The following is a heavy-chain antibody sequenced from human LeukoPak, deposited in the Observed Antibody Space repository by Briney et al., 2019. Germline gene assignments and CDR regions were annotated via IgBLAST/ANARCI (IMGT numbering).Heavy chain of an antibody. D-gene: IGHD3-22*01. CDR2: VYYTGST. Sequence: SETLSLTCTVSGDSLSTYYWIWIRQPPGKGLEYIGYVYYTGSTNYNPSLKSRVTISVDTSKNQFSLKLSSVTAADTAVYYCARVTGYMIEDYFDYWGQGTLVTVSS. V-gene: IGHV4-59*01. CDR3: ARVTGYMIEDYFDY. J-gene: IGHJ4*02. CDR1: GDSLSTYY.